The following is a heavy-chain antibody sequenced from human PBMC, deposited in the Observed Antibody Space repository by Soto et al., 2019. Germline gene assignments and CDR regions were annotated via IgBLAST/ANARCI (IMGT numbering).Heavy chain of an antibody. D-gene: IGHD3-10*01. CDR1: GGTFNSYG. CDR3: ARVRVIRGVIPSHFGL. Sequence: QDHLAQSGAGVKKPGSSVTVSCKASGGTFNSYGFSWVRQAPGQGLDWMGWIIPLYGTLNYAQKFQGRVPITADKSTSTAYMDLSSLRSDDTAVYYCARVRVIRGVIPSHFGLWGQGTLVTVSS. J-gene: IGHJ4*02. CDR2: IIPLYGTL. V-gene: IGHV1-69*06.